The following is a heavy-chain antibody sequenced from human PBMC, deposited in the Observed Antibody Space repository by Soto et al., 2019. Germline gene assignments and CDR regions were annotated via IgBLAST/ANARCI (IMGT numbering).Heavy chain of an antibody. D-gene: IGHD3-10*01. Sequence: QPGGSLRLSCAASGFTVSSHYMSWVRQAPGEGLEWLSIIYSVGTTYYADSLKGRFTISRDNSKNTLYLQMNSLRAEDTAVYYCVIVVIGEQRDYFDYWDHGPPVTVSS. CDR2: IYSVGTT. V-gene: IGHV3-53*01. J-gene: IGHJ4*01. CDR1: GFTVSSHY. CDR3: VIVVIGEQRDYFDY.